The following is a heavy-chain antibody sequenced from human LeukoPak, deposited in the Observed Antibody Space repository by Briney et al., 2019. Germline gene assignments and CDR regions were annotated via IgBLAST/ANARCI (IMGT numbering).Heavy chain of an antibody. CDR1: GGSISSYY. V-gene: IGHV4-34*01. J-gene: IGHJ4*02. CDR3: ARGAYYYGSGSYFDY. Sequence: PSETLSLTCTVSGGSISSYYWSWIRQPPGKGLEWIGEINHSGSTNYNPSHKSRVTISVDTSKNQFSLRLSSVTAADTAVYYCARGAYYYGSGSYFDYWGQGTLVTVSS. D-gene: IGHD3-10*01. CDR2: INHSGST.